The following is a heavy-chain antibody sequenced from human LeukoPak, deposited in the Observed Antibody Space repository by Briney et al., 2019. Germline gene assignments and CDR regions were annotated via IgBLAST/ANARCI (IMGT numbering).Heavy chain of an antibody. CDR2: ITSSSSYI. V-gene: IGHV3-21*04. Sequence: PGGSLRLSCVASGFTFSTYNMNWVRQAPGKGLEWVSSITSSSSYIYYADSVKGRFTISRDNSKNTLYLQMNSLRAEDTAVYYCARGGPYYYDSSGYYKNWGQGTLVTVSS. CDR3: ARGGPYYYDSSGYYKN. J-gene: IGHJ4*02. D-gene: IGHD3-22*01. CDR1: GFTFSTYN.